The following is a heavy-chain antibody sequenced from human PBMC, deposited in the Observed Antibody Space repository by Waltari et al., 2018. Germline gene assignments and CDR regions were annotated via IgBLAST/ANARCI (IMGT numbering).Heavy chain of an antibody. CDR1: GGSISSGGYY. V-gene: IGHV4-31*03. J-gene: IGHJ6*03. CDR3: ARDGYPYYYYMDV. CDR2: IYYSGST. D-gene: IGHD6-13*01. Sequence: QVQLQESGPGLVKPSQTLSLTCTVSGGSISSGGYYWSWIRQHPGKGLEWIGYIYYSGSTYDNTSLKSRVTISVDTSKNQFSLKLSSVTAADTAVYYCARDGYPYYYYMDVWGKGTTVTVSS.